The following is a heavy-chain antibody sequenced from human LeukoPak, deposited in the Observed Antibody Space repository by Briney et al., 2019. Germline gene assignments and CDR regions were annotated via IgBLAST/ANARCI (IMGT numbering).Heavy chain of an antibody. J-gene: IGHJ4*02. Sequence: QPGGSLRLSCAASGFTFSTYAMNWVRQAPGKGLEWVSAISGSGGSTYTADSVKGRFTISRNNSKNTLYLRMNSLRAEDTAIYYCAKIPHSSYYYDSSGYLDYWGQGTLVSVSS. CDR3: AKIPHSSYYYDSSGYLDY. V-gene: IGHV3-23*01. D-gene: IGHD3-22*01. CDR1: GFTFSTYA. CDR2: ISGSGGST.